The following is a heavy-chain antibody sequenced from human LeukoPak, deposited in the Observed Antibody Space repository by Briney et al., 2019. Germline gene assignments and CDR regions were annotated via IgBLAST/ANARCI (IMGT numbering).Heavy chain of an antibody. V-gene: IGHV1-18*01. CDR3: ARDNSVRDEAWWFNP. Sequence: ASVKVSCKASGYTFTSYGISWVRQAPGQGLEWMGWISPYNGNTNYAQKLHGRVTMTTDTSTSTAYMELRSLRSDDTAVYYCARDNSVRDEAWWFNPWGQGTLVTVSS. CDR1: GYTFTSYG. D-gene: IGHD5-24*01. J-gene: IGHJ5*02. CDR2: ISPYNGNT.